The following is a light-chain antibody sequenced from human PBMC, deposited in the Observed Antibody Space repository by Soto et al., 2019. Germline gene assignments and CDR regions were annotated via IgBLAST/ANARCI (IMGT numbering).Light chain of an antibody. Sequence: EIVLTQSPGTLSLSPGERATLSCRASQIVSSTYLAWFQQKPGQAPRLLIYGASTRATGIPARFSGSGSGTEFTLTISSLQSEDFAVYYCQQRSNWPPITFGQGTRLEIK. CDR3: QQRSNWPPIT. CDR2: GAS. J-gene: IGKJ5*01. V-gene: IGKV3-15*01. CDR1: QIVSSTY.